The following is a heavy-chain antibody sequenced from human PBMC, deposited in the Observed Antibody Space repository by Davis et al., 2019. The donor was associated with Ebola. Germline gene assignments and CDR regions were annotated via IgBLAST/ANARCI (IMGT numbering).Heavy chain of an antibody. Sequence: GSLRLSCTVSSGSISSYNWNWIRQPPGKGLEWIGYIYYSGSTNYNPSLKSRVTISVDTSKNQFSLKLSSVTAADTAVYYCARTGEPYFGVYYYYYMDVWGKGTTVTVSS. CDR3: ARTGEPYFGVYYYYYMDV. CDR2: IYYSGST. D-gene: IGHD3-16*01. CDR1: SGSISSYN. J-gene: IGHJ6*03. V-gene: IGHV4-59*01.